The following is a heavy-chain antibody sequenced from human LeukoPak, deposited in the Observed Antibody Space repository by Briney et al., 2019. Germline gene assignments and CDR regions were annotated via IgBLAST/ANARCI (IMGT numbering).Heavy chain of an antibody. CDR3: ARVARNINYDILTGRGYYYYVDV. V-gene: IGHV1-2*02. CDR2: INPNSGGT. J-gene: IGHJ6*03. Sequence: ASVKVSCKASGYTFTGYYMHWVRQAPGQGLEWMGWINPNSGGTNYAQKFQGRVTMTRDTSISTAYMELSRLRSDDTAVYYCARVARNINYDILTGRGYYYYVDVWGKGTTVTVSS. CDR1: GYTFTGYY. D-gene: IGHD3-9*01.